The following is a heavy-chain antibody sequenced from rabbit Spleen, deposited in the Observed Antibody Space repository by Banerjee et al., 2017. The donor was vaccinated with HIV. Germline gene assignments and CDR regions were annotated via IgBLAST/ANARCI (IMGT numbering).Heavy chain of an antibody. V-gene: IGHV1S45*01. Sequence: QEQLVESGGGLVKPEGSLKLSCTASGFSFSNKAVMCWVRQAPGKGLEWIACIVGSNSGFTYSATWAKGRFTCSKTSSTTVTLQMTSLTAADTATYFCARDTGSSFSSYGMDLWGPGTLVTVS. CDR1: GFSFSNKAV. J-gene: IGHJ6*01. D-gene: IGHD8-1*01. CDR3: ARDTGSSFSSYGMDL. CDR2: IVGSNSGFT.